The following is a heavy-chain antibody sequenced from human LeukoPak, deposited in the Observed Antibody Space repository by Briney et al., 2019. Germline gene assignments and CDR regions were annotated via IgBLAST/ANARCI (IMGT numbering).Heavy chain of an antibody. CDR2: IYHSGST. V-gene: IGHV4-30-2*01. CDR3: ARVTFGGVIVLFDY. Sequence: PSQTLSLTCTVSGGPINRGGYHWSWIRQPPGKGLEWIGYIYHSGSTFYNPSLNSRVTVSVDRSKNQFSLKLSSVTAADTAVYYCARVTFGGVIVLFDYWGQGTLVTVSS. J-gene: IGHJ4*02. CDR1: GGPINRGGYH. D-gene: IGHD3-16*02.